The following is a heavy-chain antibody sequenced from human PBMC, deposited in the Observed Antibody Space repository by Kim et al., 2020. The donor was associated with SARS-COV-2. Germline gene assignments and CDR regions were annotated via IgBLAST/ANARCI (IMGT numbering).Heavy chain of an antibody. J-gene: IGHJ6*02. CDR2: IIPIFGTV. V-gene: IGHV1-69*13. CDR3: ARDLPGYYYYGMDV. Sequence: SSVKVSCKASGGTFRSSAIRWVRQAPGQGLEWMGGIIPIFGTVNYAQKFQGRVTITADESTSTAYMELSSLRSEDTAVYYCARDLPGYYYYGMDVWGQGTTVTVSS. CDR1: GGTFRSSA.